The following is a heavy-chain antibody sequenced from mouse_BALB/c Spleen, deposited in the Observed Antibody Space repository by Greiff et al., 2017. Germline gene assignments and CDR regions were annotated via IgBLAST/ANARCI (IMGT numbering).Heavy chain of an antibody. V-gene: IGHV14-3*02. J-gene: IGHJ2*01. CDR2: IDPANGNT. CDR3: ARSYYRYDLDY. D-gene: IGHD2-14*01. CDR1: GFNIKDTY. Sequence: EVKLQESGAELVKPGASVKLSCTASGFNIKDTYMHWVKQRPEQGLEWIGRIDPANGNTKYDPKFQGKATITADTSSNTAYLQLSSLTSEDTAVYYCARSYYRYDLDYWGQGTTLTVSS.